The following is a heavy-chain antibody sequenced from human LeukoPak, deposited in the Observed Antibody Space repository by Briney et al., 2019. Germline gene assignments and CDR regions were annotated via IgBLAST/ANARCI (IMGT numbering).Heavy chain of an antibody. D-gene: IGHD3-3*01. CDR1: AGSISSGDYY. V-gene: IGHV4-30-4*01. J-gene: IGHJ3*01. CDR2: IYYSGST. Sequence: SETLSLTCTVSAGSISSGDYYWSWLRQPPGTGLEWIGHIYYSGSTYYNPSLKSRVTISVATSTNQFSLNLNSVTAADTAVYYRARVVGIGAIGWAFDVWRQRTMLTVSS. CDR3: ARVVGIGAIGWAFDV.